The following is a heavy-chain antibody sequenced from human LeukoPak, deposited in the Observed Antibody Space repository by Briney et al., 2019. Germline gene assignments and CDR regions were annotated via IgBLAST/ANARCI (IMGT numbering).Heavy chain of an antibody. J-gene: IGHJ4*02. Sequence: SETLSLTCTVSGGSISGYYWNWIRQPPGKGLEWIGYIYYSGSTDYNPSLKSRVTISVDSSKNQFSLKLSSVTAADTAMYYCARAECSAYDSEYWGQGTLVTVSS. CDR2: IYYSGST. CDR1: GGSISGYY. CDR3: ARAECSAYDSEY. V-gene: IGHV4-59*01. D-gene: IGHD5-12*01.